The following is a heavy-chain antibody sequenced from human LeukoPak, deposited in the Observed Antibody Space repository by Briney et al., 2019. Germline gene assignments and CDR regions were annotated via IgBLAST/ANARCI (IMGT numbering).Heavy chain of an antibody. J-gene: IGHJ6*04. CDR3: ASQITMVRGVIVPYYYYGMDV. CDR1: VCTLSSYA. V-gene: IGHV1-69*06. CDR2: IIPIFGTA. Sequence: SSVHVSCKASVCTLSSYAISWVRQAPGQGLEWMGGIIPIFGTADYVQKFQGRVTITPDKSTSTAYMELRSLRSEDTAVYYCASQITMVRGVIVPYYYYGMDVWGKGTTVTVSS. D-gene: IGHD3-10*01.